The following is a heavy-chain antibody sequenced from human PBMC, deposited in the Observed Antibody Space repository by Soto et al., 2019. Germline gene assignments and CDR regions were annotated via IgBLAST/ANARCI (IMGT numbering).Heavy chain of an antibody. CDR1: GYSFTSYW. CDR2: IYPGDSDT. Sequence: PGESLKISCKGSGYSFTSYWIGWVRQMPGKGLEWMGIIYPGDSDTRYSPSFQGQVTISADKSISTAYLQWSSLKASDTAMYYCARPYYGSGPYYYGMDVWGQGTTATASS. J-gene: IGHJ6*02. D-gene: IGHD3-10*01. V-gene: IGHV5-51*01. CDR3: ARPYYGSGPYYYGMDV.